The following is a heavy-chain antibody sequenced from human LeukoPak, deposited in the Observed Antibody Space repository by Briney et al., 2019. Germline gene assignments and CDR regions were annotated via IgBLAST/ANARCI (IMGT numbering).Heavy chain of an antibody. D-gene: IGHD3-22*01. J-gene: IGHJ6*02. Sequence: ASVKVSCKASGYTFTSYYMHWVRQAPGQGLEWMGIINPSGGSTSYAQKFQGRVTMTRDTSTSTVYMELSSLRSEDTAVYYCASDASYYYDSSGFPPSYYYGMDVWGQGTTVTVSS. CDR1: GYTFTSYY. CDR3: ASDASYYYDSSGFPPSYYYGMDV. V-gene: IGHV1-46*01. CDR2: INPSGGST.